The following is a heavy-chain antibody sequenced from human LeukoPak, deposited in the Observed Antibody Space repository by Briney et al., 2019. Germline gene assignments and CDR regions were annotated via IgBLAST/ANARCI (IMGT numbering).Heavy chain of an antibody. CDR3: AREGGGGRAFDI. V-gene: IGHV4-38-2*02. D-gene: IGHD3-16*01. J-gene: IGHJ3*02. CDR1: GYSISSGYY. Sequence: SETLSLTCTVSGYSISSGYYWGWIRQPPDKGLEWIGSIYHRGSTYYNPSLKSRVTISVDTSKNQFSLKLSSVTAADTAVYYCAREGGGGRAFDIWGQGTMVTVSS. CDR2: IYHRGST.